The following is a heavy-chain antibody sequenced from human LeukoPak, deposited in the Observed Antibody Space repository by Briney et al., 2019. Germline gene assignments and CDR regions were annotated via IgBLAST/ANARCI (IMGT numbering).Heavy chain of an antibody. CDR3: AREGSSGHFVY. D-gene: IGHD3-22*01. Sequence: PGGSLRLSCAASGFTVSSNYMSWVRQAPGKGLEWVSVIYSGGSTDYADSVKGRFTISRDNSKNTLYLQMNSLRAEDTAVYYCAREGSSGHFVYWGQGTLVTVSS. CDR1: GFTVSSNY. J-gene: IGHJ4*02. CDR2: IYSGGST. V-gene: IGHV3-66*01.